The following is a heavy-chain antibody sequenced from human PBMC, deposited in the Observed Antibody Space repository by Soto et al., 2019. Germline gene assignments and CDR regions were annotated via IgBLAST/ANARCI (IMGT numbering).Heavy chain of an antibody. D-gene: IGHD3-16*01. CDR1: GFSLSASGVG. CDR3: AHTPTYTVAPFY. V-gene: IGHV2-5*01. J-gene: IGHJ4*02. CDR2: IYWNDDK. Sequence: SGPTLVNPTQTLTLTCTFSGFSLSASGVGVGWIRQPPGKALEWLALIYWNDDKRYSPSLKSRLTITKDTSKNQVVLTMTNMDPVDTATYYCAHTPTYTVAPFYWGQGTLVTVSS.